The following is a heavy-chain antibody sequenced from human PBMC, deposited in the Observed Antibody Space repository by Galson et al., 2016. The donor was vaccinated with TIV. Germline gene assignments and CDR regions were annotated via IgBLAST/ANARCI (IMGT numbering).Heavy chain of an antibody. CDR3: ARTTGAGVAARVLFDF. J-gene: IGHJ4*02. Sequence: SETLSLTCTVSGGSVSHTSYYWGWIRQPPGKGLEWIGTIYYTGIPFYNPSLESRVTISVDTSKNQFSLKLSSVSAADTAVYYCARTTGAGVAARVLFDFWGLGTLVTVSS. V-gene: IGHV4-39*07. CDR1: GGSVSHTSYY. CDR2: IYYTGIP. D-gene: IGHD6-6*01.